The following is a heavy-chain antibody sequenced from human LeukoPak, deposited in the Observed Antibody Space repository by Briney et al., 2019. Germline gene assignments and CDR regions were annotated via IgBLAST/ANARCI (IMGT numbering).Heavy chain of an antibody. CDR3: ARESYYDSSGNRGDSG. V-gene: IGHV3-21*01. J-gene: IGHJ4*02. D-gene: IGHD3-22*01. Sequence: PGGSLRLSCAASGFTFSSYSMNWVRQAPGKGLEWVSSISSSSSYIYYADSVKGRFTISRDNAKNSLYLQMNSLRAEDTAVYYCARESYYDSSGNRGDSGRGQGTLVTVSS. CDR2: ISSSSSYI. CDR1: GFTFSSYS.